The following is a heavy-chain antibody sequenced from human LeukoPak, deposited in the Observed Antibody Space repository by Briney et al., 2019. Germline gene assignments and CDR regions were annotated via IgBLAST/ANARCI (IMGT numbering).Heavy chain of an antibody. CDR2: ISYDGSNK. CDR3: ARGDSPAAEYFQH. J-gene: IGHJ1*01. Sequence: GRSLRLSRAASGFTFSSYAMHWVRQAPGKGLEWVAVISYDGSNKYYADSAKGRFTISRDNSKNTLYLQMNSLRAEDTAVYYCARGDSPAAEYFQHWGQGTLVTVSS. V-gene: IGHV3-30-3*01. D-gene: IGHD2-15*01. CDR1: GFTFSSYA.